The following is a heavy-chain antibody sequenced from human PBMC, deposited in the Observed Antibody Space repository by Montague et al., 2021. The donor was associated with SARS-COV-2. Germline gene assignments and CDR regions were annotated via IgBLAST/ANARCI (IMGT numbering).Heavy chain of an antibody. Sequence: SETLSLTCAVSGGSFSDYYWSWVRRPPGKGLEWIGDINHRGNTNVSPNLKSRVTISVDTSKNQFSLKLTSVTAADSAVYYCARGQSGSYSGGGVPVALFDCYHYMDIWGRGTTVAVSS. J-gene: IGHJ6*03. D-gene: IGHD6-25*01. CDR3: ARGQSGSYSGGGVPVALFDCYHYMDI. CDR2: INHRGNT. V-gene: IGHV4-34*01. CDR1: GGSFSDYY.